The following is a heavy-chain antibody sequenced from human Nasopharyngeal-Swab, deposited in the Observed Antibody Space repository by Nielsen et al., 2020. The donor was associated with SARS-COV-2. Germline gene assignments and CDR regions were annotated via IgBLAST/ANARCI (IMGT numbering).Heavy chain of an antibody. D-gene: IGHD5-24*01. CDR2: IRSKAYGGTT. V-gene: IGHV3-49*03. J-gene: IGHJ4*02. CDR1: GFTFGDSA. CDR3: TRARGATIRFADY. Sequence: GGPLRPPFTALGFTFGDSAMSWFPQAPGKGLDWVGFIRSKAYGGTTEYAASVKGRFTISRDDSKSISYLQMNSLKTEDTAVYYCTRARGATIRFADYWGQGTLVTVSS.